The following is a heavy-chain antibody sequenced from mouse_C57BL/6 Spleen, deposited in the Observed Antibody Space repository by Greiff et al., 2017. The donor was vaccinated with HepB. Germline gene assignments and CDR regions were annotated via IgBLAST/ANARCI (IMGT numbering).Heavy chain of an antibody. CDR2: IDPSDSYT. D-gene: IGHD1-3*01. Sequence: QVQLQQPGAELVMPGASVKLSCKASGYTFTSYWMHWVKQRPGQGLEWIGEIDPSDSYTNYNQKFKGKSTLTVDKSSSTAYMQLSSLTSEDSAVYYCARREVGRDAWFAYWGQGTLVTVSA. CDR3: ARREVGRDAWFAY. V-gene: IGHV1-69*01. CDR1: GYTFTSYW. J-gene: IGHJ3*01.